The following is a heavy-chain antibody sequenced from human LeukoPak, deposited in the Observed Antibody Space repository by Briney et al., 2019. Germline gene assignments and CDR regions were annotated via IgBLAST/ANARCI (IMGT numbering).Heavy chain of an antibody. CDR1: GGSFSGYY. CDR3: ARKRGYFDL. Sequence: SETLSLTCAVYGGSFSGYYWSWIRQPPGKGLEWIGEINNSGSTNYNPSLKNRVTISVDTSNNQFSLKLSSVTAADTSVYYCARKRGYFDLWGGGTLVTVSS. V-gene: IGHV4-34*01. J-gene: IGHJ2*01. CDR2: INNSGST. D-gene: IGHD5-24*01.